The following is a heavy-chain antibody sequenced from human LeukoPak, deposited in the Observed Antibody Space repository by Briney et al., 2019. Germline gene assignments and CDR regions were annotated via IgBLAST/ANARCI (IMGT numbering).Heavy chain of an antibody. J-gene: IGHJ4*02. CDR2: IRRDASFT. D-gene: IGHD2-8*02. V-gene: IGHV3-74*01. CDR3: LGDTGF. Sequence: SGGSLRLSCSATGFTSRSYWMYWVRQAPGKGRVGVSRIRRDASFTSYADPVKGRFNISRDNAENTLYLQMNSLRAEVKAVYYCLGDTGFGGQGILVTVSS. CDR1: GFTSRSYW.